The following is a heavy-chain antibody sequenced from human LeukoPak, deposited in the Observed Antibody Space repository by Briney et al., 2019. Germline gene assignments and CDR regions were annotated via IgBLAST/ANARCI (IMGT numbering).Heavy chain of an antibody. J-gene: IGHJ6*02. CDR3: ARGGYCSGGSCYGTDYGMDV. Sequence: GGSLRLSCAASGLTFSNYWMHWVRQAPGEGLVWVSHMKTEGSTTTYADSVKGRFTISRDNAKNTLFLQMSSLTAEDTAVYYCARGGYCSGGSCYGTDYGMDVWGQGTTVTLSS. V-gene: IGHV3-74*01. CDR1: GLTFSNYW. CDR2: MKTEGSTT. D-gene: IGHD2-15*01.